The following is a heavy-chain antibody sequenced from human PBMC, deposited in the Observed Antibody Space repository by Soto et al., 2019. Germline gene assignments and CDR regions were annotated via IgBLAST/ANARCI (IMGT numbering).Heavy chain of an antibody. CDR1: GYSLTSLH. V-gene: IGHV1-8*01. Sequence: XSVKVSYKASGYSLTSLHVNWVRQATEQGLEWIGGMNPHSGDTGFAQRFQGRVTMTRNTSINTAYMELRSLRSQDTAVYYCARGSPGPVDHWGQGTQVTVSS. CDR2: MNPHSGDT. CDR3: ARGSPGPVDH. J-gene: IGHJ4*02. D-gene: IGHD3-10*01.